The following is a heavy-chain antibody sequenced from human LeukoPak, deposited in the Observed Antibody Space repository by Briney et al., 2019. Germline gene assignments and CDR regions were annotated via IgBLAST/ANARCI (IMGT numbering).Heavy chain of an antibody. CDR2: ISSSSSYI. Sequence: GGSLRLSCAASGFTFSSYSMNWVRQAPGKGLEWVSSISSSSSYIYYADSVKGRFTISRDNAKNSLYLQMNSLRAEDTAVYYCARDHPESHNAFDIWGQGTMVTVSS. CDR3: ARDHPESHNAFDI. J-gene: IGHJ3*02. V-gene: IGHV3-21*01. CDR1: GFTFSSYS.